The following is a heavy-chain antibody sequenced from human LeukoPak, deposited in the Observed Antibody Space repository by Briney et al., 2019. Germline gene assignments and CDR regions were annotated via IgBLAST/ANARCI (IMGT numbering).Heavy chain of an antibody. CDR3: ARRQNTGGHWYFDL. V-gene: IGHV4-39*01. J-gene: IGHJ2*01. Sequence: SETLSLTCTVSGGSISSSFSYWGWIRQPPGKGLEWIGTIYFTGSTYYNPSLKGRLTFSVDPSKNQFSLSLSSVTAADTAVYYCARRQNTGGHWYFDLWGRGTPVTVSS. D-gene: IGHD1-1*01. CDR1: GGSISSSFSY. CDR2: IYFTGST.